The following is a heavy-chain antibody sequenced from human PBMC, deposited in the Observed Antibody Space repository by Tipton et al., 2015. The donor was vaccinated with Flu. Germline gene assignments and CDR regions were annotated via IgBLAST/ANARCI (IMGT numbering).Heavy chain of an antibody. V-gene: IGHV4-4*07. CDR2: IYSSGST. J-gene: IGHJ4*02. CDR1: GGSINSYY. Sequence: TLSLTCSVSGGSINSYYWSWIRQPAGKGLEWIGRIYSSGSTNYNPSLKSRVTMLVDTSKNQFSLKMSSVTTADTAVYYCARFSVRGGSDYWGQGTLVTVSS. CDR3: ARFSVRGGSDY. D-gene: IGHD3-10*01.